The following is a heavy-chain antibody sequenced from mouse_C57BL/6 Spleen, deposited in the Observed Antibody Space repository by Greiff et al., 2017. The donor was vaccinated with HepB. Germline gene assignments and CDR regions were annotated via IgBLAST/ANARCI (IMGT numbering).Heavy chain of an antibody. CDR2: ISSGSSTI. D-gene: IGHD2-3*01. J-gene: IGHJ3*01. V-gene: IGHV5-17*01. CDR1: GFTFSDYG. CDR3: ARAPFYDAWFAY. Sequence: EVKVEESGGGLVKPGGSLKLSCAASGFTFSDYGMHWVRQAPEKGLEWVAYISSGSSTIYYADTVKGRFTISRDNAKNTLFLQMTSLRSEDTAMYYCARAPFYDAWFAYWGQGTLVTVSA.